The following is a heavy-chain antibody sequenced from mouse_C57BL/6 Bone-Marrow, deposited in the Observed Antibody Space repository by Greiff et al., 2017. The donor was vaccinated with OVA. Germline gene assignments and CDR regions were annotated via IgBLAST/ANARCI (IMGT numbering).Heavy chain of an antibody. D-gene: IGHD2-4*01. CDR1: GYTFTRYW. V-gene: IGHV1-72*01. CDR3: AREEVYYDYDYWYFDV. J-gene: IGHJ1*03. Sequence: QVQLQQSGAELVKPGASVKLSCKASGYTFTRYWMHWVKQRPGRGLEWIGRIDPNSGGTKYNEKFKSKATLTVDKPSSTAYMQLSSLTSEDSAVYYCAREEVYYDYDYWYFDVWGTGTTVTVSS. CDR2: IDPNSGGT.